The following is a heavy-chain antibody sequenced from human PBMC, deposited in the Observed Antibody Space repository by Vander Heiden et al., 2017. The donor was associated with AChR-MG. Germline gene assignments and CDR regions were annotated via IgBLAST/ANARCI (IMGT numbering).Heavy chain of an antibody. CDR1: GFTFSNAW. Sequence: VKPGGSLRLSCAASGFTFSNAWMSWVRQAPGKGLEWVGRIKSKTDGGTTDYAAPVKGRFTISRDDSKNTLYLQMNSLKTEDTAVYYCTTWDYYDSSGINYWGQGTLVTVSS. D-gene: IGHD3-22*01. J-gene: IGHJ4*02. CDR2: IKSKTDGGTT. CDR3: TTWDYYDSSGINY. V-gene: IGHV3-15*01.